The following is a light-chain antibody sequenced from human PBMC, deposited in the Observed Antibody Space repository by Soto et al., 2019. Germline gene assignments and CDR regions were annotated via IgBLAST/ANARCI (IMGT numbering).Light chain of an antibody. CDR2: GAS. CDR1: QSVSSN. J-gene: IGKJ4*01. V-gene: IGKV3-15*01. CDR3: QQYNDWPPLT. Sequence: ETVMTQSPATLSVSTGERATLSCRASQSVSSNLAWYQQKPGQAPRLLIYGASTRATGIPARFSGSGSGTEFTLTISSLQSEDFAVYYCQQYNDWPPLTFGGGTKVEI.